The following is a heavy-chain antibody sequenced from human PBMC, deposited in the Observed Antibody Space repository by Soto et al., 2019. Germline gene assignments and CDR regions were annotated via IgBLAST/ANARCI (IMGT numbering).Heavy chain of an antibody. CDR3: ARAEMATHDAFDI. CDR2: IIPIFGTA. V-gene: IGHV1-69*13. J-gene: IGHJ3*02. Sequence: ASVKVSCKASGGTFSSYAISWARQAPGQGLEWMGGIIPIFGTANYAQKFQGRVTITADESTSTAYMELSSLRSEDTAVYYCARAEMATHDAFDIWGQGTMVTVSS. D-gene: IGHD5-12*01. CDR1: GGTFSSYA.